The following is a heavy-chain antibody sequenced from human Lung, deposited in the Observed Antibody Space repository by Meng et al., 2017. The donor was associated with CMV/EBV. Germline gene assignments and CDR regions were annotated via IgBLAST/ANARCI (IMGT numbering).Heavy chain of an antibody. CDR1: RFTFSSYE. CDR2: ISSSGSTI. V-gene: IGHV3-48*03. Sequence: GGSXRLXCAASRFTFSSYEMNWVRQAPGKGLEWVSYISSSGSTIYYADSVKGRFTISRDNAKNSLYLQMNSLRAEDTAVYYCARDSSGDSYGSHGYYYGMDVWGQGTXVTCSS. J-gene: IGHJ6*02. CDR3: ARDSSGDSYGSHGYYYGMDV. D-gene: IGHD5-18*01.